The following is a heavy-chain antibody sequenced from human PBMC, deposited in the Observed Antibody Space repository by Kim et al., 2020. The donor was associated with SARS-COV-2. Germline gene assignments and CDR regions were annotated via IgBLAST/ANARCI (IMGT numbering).Heavy chain of an antibody. CDR3: AKVVGDYIWGSYRWNWFDP. V-gene: IGHV3-23*01. CDR1: GFTFSSYA. Sequence: EGSLRLSCAASGFTFSSYAMSWVRQAPGKGLEWVSAISGSGGSTYYADSVKGRFTISRDNSKNTLYLQMNSLRAEDTAVYYCAKVVGDYIWGSYRWNWFDPWGQGTLVTVSS. J-gene: IGHJ5*02. CDR2: ISGSGGST. D-gene: IGHD3-16*02.